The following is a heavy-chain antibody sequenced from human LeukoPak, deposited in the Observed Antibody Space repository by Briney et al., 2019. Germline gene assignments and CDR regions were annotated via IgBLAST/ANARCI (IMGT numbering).Heavy chain of an antibody. Sequence: SQTLSLTCTVSGGSISSGSYYWSWIRQPAGKGLEWIGRIYTSGSTNYNPSLKSRVTISVDTSKNQFSLKLSSVTAADTAVYYCARELLAYFFDYWGQGTLVTVSS. J-gene: IGHJ4*02. CDR3: ARELLAYFFDY. D-gene: IGHD1-26*01. CDR2: IYTSGST. CDR1: GGSISSGSYY. V-gene: IGHV4-61*02.